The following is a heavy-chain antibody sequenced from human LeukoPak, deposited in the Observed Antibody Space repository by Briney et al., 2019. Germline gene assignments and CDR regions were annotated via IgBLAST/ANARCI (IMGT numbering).Heavy chain of an antibody. CDR2: ISGSGGST. V-gene: IGHV3-23*01. CDR1: GFTFSSYA. J-gene: IGHJ4*02. Sequence: GGSLRLSCAASGFTFSSYAMGWVRQAPGKGLEWVSAISGSGGSTYYADSVKGRFTISRDNSKNTLYLQMNSLRAEDTAVYYCAKSGLYDSSGYYKYYFDYWGQGTLVTVSS. D-gene: IGHD3-22*01. CDR3: AKSGLYDSSGYYKYYFDY.